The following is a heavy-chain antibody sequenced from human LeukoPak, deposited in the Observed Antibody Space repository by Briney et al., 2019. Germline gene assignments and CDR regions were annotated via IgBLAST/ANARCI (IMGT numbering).Heavy chain of an antibody. CDR2: IYYSGST. Sequence: PSETLSLTCTVSGGSISSYYWSWIRQPPGKGLEWIGYIYYSGSTNYNPSLKSRVTISVDTSKNQFSLKLSSVTAADTAVYYCAREKVDTAMANYFDYWGQGTLVTVSS. CDR1: GGSISSYY. V-gene: IGHV4-59*12. D-gene: IGHD5-18*01. J-gene: IGHJ4*02. CDR3: AREKVDTAMANYFDY.